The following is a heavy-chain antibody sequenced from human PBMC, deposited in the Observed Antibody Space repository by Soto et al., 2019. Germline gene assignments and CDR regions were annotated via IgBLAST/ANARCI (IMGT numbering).Heavy chain of an antibody. D-gene: IGHD3-3*01. CDR2: IIPIFGTA. Sequence: SVKVSCKASGGTFSSYAISWVRQAPGQGLEWMGGIIPIFGTANCAQKFQGRVTITADESTSTAYMELSSLRSEDTAVYYCAREPYDFWSGYPRYYYYGMDVWGQGTTVTVSS. CDR1: GGTFSSYA. J-gene: IGHJ6*02. CDR3: AREPYDFWSGYPRYYYYGMDV. V-gene: IGHV1-69*13.